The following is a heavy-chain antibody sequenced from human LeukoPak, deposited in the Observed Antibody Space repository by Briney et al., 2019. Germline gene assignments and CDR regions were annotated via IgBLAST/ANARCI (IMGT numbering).Heavy chain of an antibody. V-gene: IGHV3-23*01. CDR2: ISSSGGST. CDR3: AKWDTYYDSSGYYFY. Sequence: GGSLRLSCAASGFTFSSYGMTWVRQAPGKGLEWVSGISSSGGSTYYADSVKGRFTISRDNSKNTLYLQMNSLRAEDTAVYYCAKWDTYYDSSGYYFYWGQGTLVTVSS. J-gene: IGHJ4*02. CDR1: GFTFSSYG. D-gene: IGHD3-22*01.